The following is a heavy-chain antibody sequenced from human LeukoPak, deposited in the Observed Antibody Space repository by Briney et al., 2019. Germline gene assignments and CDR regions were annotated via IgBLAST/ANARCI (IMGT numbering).Heavy chain of an antibody. J-gene: IGHJ4*02. D-gene: IGHD1-26*01. CDR3: ARLTPYSGGPLGDY. V-gene: IGHV4-39*01. CDR1: GGSISSSSNF. CDR2: ISYSGST. Sequence: SETLSLTCTVSGGSISSSSNFWGWIRQPRGKGLEWIGRISYSGSTYYNPSLKSRVTISVDTAKNQFSLKLSSVTAADTAVYYCARLTPYSGGPLGDYWAREPWSPSPQ.